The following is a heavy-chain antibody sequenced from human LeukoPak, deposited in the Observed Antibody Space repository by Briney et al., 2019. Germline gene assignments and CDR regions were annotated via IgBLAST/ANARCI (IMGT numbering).Heavy chain of an antibody. J-gene: IGHJ5*02. V-gene: IGHV4-34*01. D-gene: IGHD3-22*01. CDR3: ARVGDYYDSSGYLTP. Sequence: NPSETLSLTCAVYGGSFSGYYWSWIRQPPGKGLEWIGEINHSGSTNYNPSLKSRVTISVDKSKNQFSLKLSSVTAADTAVYYCARVGDYYDSSGYLTPWGQGTLVTVSS. CDR1: GGSFSGYY. CDR2: INHSGST.